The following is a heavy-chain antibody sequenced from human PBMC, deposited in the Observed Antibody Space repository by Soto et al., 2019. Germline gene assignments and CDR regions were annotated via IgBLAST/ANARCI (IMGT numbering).Heavy chain of an antibody. V-gene: IGHV4-59*01. CDR2: IYYSGST. D-gene: IGHD6-6*01. Sequence: ASETLSLTCTVSGGSISSYYWSWIRQPPGKGLEWIGYIYYSGSTNYNPSLKSRVTISVDTSKNQFSLKLSSVTAADTAVYYCARERWEEYSSSSYFDYWGQGTLVTVSS. J-gene: IGHJ4*02. CDR1: GGSISSYY. CDR3: ARERWEEYSSSSYFDY.